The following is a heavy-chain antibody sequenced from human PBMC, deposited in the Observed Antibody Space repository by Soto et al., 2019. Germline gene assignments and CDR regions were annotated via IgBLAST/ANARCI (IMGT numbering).Heavy chain of an antibody. CDR2: IWYDGSNK. CDR3: AKEGRDFWKTPSLDY. CDR1: GFTFSSYG. J-gene: IGHJ4*02. Sequence: PGGSLRLSCAASGFTFSSYGMHWVRQAPGKGLEWVAVIWYDGSNKYYADSVKGRFTISRDNSKNTLYLQMNSLRAEDTAVYYCAKEGRDFWKTPSLDYWGQGTLVTVSS. D-gene: IGHD3-3*01. V-gene: IGHV3-33*06.